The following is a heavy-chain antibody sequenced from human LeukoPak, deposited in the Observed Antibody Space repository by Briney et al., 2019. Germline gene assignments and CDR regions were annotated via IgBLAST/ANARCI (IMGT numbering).Heavy chain of an antibody. CDR1: GGCISSDY. D-gene: IGHD5-12*01. J-gene: IGHJ4*02. CDR2: IYYSGST. CDR3: ARGGGGYSGYEDDY. Sequence: SETLSLTCTVSGGCISSDYWSWIRQPPGKGLEWIGYIYYSGSTNYNPSLKSRVTISVDTSKDQFSLKLSSVTAADTAVYYCARGGGGYSGYEDDYWGQGTLVTVSS. V-gene: IGHV4-59*01.